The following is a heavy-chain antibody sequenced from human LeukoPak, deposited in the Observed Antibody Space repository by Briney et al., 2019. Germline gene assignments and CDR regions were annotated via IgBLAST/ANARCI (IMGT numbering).Heavy chain of an antibody. CDR1: GFTLSSFT. CDR2: ISYDESQK. J-gene: IGHJ4*02. Sequence: GRSLRLSCAASGFTLSSFTRHWVRHTPGKGLEWVAVISYDESQKWYADSVKGRFTISRDISKNTLYLEMDSLRYEDTAVYYCARAYDSSWHNFDYWGQGSLVTVSS. V-gene: IGHV3-30-3*01. CDR3: ARAYDSSWHNFDY. D-gene: IGHD6-13*01.